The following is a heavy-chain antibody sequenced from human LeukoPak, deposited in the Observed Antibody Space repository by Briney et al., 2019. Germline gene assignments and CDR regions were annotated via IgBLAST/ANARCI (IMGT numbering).Heavy chain of an antibody. V-gene: IGHV3-9*01. CDR2: ISWNSGSI. CDR3: AKAGATYSSSWYRYFDY. J-gene: IGHJ4*02. Sequence: WIRQPPGKGLEWVSGISWNSGSIGYADSVKGRFTISRDNAKNSLYLQMNSLRAEDTALYYCAKAGATYSSSWYRYFDYWGQGTLVTVSS. D-gene: IGHD6-13*01.